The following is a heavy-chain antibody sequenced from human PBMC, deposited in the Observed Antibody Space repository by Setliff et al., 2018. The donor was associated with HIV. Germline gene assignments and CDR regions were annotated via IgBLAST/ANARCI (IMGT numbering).Heavy chain of an antibody. J-gene: IGHJ4*02. Sequence: PGESLKISCAASGFTFSSYAMSWVRQAPGKGLEWVSAISGSGGGTYYADSVKGRFTISRDNSKNTLYLQMNSLRAEDTAVYYCAKRRQLAEDYYWGQGTLVTVSS. CDR3: AKRRQLAEDYY. CDR2: ISGSGGGT. CDR1: GFTFSSYA. D-gene: IGHD6-6*01. V-gene: IGHV3-23*01.